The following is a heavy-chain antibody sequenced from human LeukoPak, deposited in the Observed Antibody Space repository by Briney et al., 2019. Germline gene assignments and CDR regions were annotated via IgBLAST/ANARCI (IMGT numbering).Heavy chain of an antibody. CDR3: ARRTLRFLEWSDAFDI. V-gene: IGHV5-51*01. D-gene: IGHD3-3*01. CDR2: IYPGDSDT. CDR1: GYSFTSYW. Sequence: GESLKISCKGSGYSFTSYWIGWVRQMPGKGLEWVGIIYPGDSDTRYSPSFQGQVTISADKSISTAYLQWSSLKASDTAMYYCARRTLRFLEWSDAFDIWGQGTMVTVSS. J-gene: IGHJ3*02.